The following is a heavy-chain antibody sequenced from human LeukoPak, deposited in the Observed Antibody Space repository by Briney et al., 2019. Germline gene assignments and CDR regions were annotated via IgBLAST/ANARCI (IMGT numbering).Heavy chain of an antibody. CDR2: IYYRGST. J-gene: IGHJ4*02. Sequence: SETLSLTCTVSGGSISSYYWSWIRQPPGKGLEWIGYIYYRGSTNYNPSLKSRVTISVDTSKNQFSLKLSSVTAADTAVYYCAREGQSYYDILTGYYRVYYFDYWGQGTLVTVSS. V-gene: IGHV4-59*01. D-gene: IGHD3-9*01. CDR3: AREGQSYYDILTGYYRVYYFDY. CDR1: GGSISSYY.